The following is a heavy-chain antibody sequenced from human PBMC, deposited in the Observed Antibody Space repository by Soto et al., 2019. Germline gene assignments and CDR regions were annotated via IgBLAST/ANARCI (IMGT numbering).Heavy chain of an antibody. CDR2: IKSKTDGGTT. V-gene: IGHV3-15*07. D-gene: IGHD4-17*01. CDR3: TTGPTVTRLYYYCGMDV. CDR1: GFTFSNAW. Sequence: PGGSLRLSCAASGFTFSNAWMNWVRQAPGKGLEWVGRIKSKTDGGTTDYAAPVKGRFTISRDDSKNTLYLQMNSLKTEDTAVYYCTTGPTVTRLYYYCGMDVWGQGTTVTVSS. J-gene: IGHJ6*02.